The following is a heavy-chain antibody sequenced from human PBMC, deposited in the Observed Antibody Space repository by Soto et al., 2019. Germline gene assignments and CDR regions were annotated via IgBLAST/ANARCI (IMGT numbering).Heavy chain of an antibody. CDR2: ISGGSSYM. Sequence: GGSLRLSCAASGFTFSTYTLNWVRQAPGKGLEWVSSISGGSSYMYYADSVKGRFTISRDNAKNSLFLQLHSLRAEDTAVYYCARVGVAVAGTYFDYWGQGTLVTVSS. CDR3: ARVGVAVAGTYFDY. D-gene: IGHD6-19*01. V-gene: IGHV3-21*01. CDR1: GFTFSTYT. J-gene: IGHJ4*02.